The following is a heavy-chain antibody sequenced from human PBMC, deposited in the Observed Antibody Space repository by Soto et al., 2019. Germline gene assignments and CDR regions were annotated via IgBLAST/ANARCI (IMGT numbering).Heavy chain of an antibody. CDR1: GYTFTSYA. V-gene: IGHV1-3*01. Sequence: ASVKVSCKASGYTFTSYAMHWVRQAPGQRLEWMGWINAGNGNTKYSQKFQGRVTMTRDTSTSTVYMELSSLRSEDTAVYYCARDTSSSSPGAYYYYYYGMDVWGQGTTVTVSS. CDR2: INAGNGNT. D-gene: IGHD6-6*01. CDR3: ARDTSSSSPGAYYYYYYGMDV. J-gene: IGHJ6*02.